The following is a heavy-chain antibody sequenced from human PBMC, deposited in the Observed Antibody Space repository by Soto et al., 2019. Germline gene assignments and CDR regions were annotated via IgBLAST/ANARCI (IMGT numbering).Heavy chain of an antibody. J-gene: IGHJ1*01. CDR3: EKGVVVATTYFQR. CDR2: ISYDGSDK. Sequence: QVQLVESGGCVVQPGRSLRLYCAASGFTFSSYGMHWVLQAPGKGLEWVAVISYDGSDKYYAESVKGRFTISRDNSNNTLYLQVDRLRAEDTAVYYCEKGVVVATTYFQRWGQCALL. D-gene: IGHD2-15*01. V-gene: IGHV3-30*18. CDR1: GFTFSSYG.